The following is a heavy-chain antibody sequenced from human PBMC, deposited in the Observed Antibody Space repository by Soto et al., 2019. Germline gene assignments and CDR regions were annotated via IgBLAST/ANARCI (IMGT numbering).Heavy chain of an antibody. CDR2: IDSGGSRT. D-gene: IGHD1-1*01. CDR1: AFTFSSHT. Sequence: EAQLVESGGGLVQPGGSLRLSCAASAFTFSSHTMNWVRQAPGKGLEWVSSIDSGGSRTFYADTVKGRFTISRDNAKNSLFLQMNSLRAEDTAVYFCTREVQPGVRREYDYWGQGTLVTVSS. J-gene: IGHJ4*02. CDR3: TREVQPGVRREYDY. V-gene: IGHV3-21*01.